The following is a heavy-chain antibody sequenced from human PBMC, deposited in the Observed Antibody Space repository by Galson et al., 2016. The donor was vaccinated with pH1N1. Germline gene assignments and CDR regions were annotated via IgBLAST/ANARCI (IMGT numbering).Heavy chain of an antibody. J-gene: IGHJ6*03. CDR3: ARGIRGYSRSSRESAYHSYYMDV. CDR1: GFTVSSKF. D-gene: IGHD6-6*01. CDR2: IYSGDST. Sequence: SLRLSCAASGFTVSSKFMSWVRQAPGKGLEWVSLIYSGDSTYYADSVKGRFTISKDNSKNTLFLQMNRLRVEDTAIYYCARGIRGYSRSSRESAYHSYYMDVWGKGTTVTVSS. V-gene: IGHV3-53*01.